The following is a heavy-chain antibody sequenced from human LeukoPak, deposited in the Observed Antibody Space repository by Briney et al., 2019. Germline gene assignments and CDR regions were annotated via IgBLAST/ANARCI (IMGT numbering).Heavy chain of an antibody. CDR3: ARKRRSYSFDS. D-gene: IGHD5-24*01. Sequence: PGGSLRLSCAASRFTFSNYWRSWVRQAQGKGLEGGANIKQDGSEKYYVDSVKGRFTMSRDNAKNSLNLHMKGLSPEDLAVYSCARKRRSYSFDSSGQGNLVTVSS. J-gene: IGHJ4*02. CDR2: IKQDGSEK. V-gene: IGHV3-7*01. CDR1: RFTFSNYW.